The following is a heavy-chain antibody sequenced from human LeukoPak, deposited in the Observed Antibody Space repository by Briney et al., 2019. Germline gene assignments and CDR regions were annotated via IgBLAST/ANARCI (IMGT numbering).Heavy chain of an antibody. CDR3: AKVVSSSWRDWFDP. CDR1: GFTVSSSH. D-gene: IGHD6-6*01. V-gene: IGHV3-53*01. CDR2: IYSAGST. J-gene: IGHJ5*02. Sequence: PGGTLRLSCAASGFTVSSSHMSWVRQAPGKGLEWVSIIYSAGSTYYADSVKGRFTISRDNSKNTLYLQMNSLRAEDTAVYYCAKVVSSSWRDWFDPWGQGTLVTVSS.